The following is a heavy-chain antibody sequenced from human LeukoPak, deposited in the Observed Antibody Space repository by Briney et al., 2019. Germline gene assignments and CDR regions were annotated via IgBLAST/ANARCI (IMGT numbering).Heavy chain of an antibody. Sequence: HPGGSLRLSCAASGFTFSSYAMSWVRQAPGKGLDWVSGISGSGGSTYYADSVKGRFTISRDNSKNTLYLQMNSLRAEDTAVYYCAKDHANQLGILDYWGQGTQVTVSS. CDR1: GFTFSSYA. CDR3: AKDHANQLGILDY. D-gene: IGHD7-27*01. J-gene: IGHJ4*02. CDR2: ISGSGGST. V-gene: IGHV3-23*01.